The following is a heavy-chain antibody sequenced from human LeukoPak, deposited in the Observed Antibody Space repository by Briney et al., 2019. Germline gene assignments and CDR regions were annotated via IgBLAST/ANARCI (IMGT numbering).Heavy chain of an antibody. CDR1: GYTFTTYF. Sequence: ASVKVSCKASGYTFTTYFMTWVRQAPGQGLEWMGWISAYNGNTNYAQKLQGRVTMTTDTSTSTAYMELRSLRSDDTAVYYCARDYSSSSGFDYWGQGTLVTVSS. V-gene: IGHV1-18*01. CDR2: ISAYNGNT. CDR3: ARDYSSSSGFDY. D-gene: IGHD6-6*01. J-gene: IGHJ4*02.